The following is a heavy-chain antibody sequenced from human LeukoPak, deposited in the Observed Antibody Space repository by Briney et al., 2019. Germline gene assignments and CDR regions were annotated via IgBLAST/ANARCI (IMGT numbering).Heavy chain of an antibody. J-gene: IGHJ6*03. CDR3: ARLVTITLGGEYYMDV. CDR2: IYYSGST. CDR1: GGSISSSSYY. D-gene: IGHD3-16*01. Sequence: SETLSLTCTVSGGSISSSSYYWGWIRQPPGKGLEWMGSIYYSGSTYYNPSLKSRVTISVDTSKNQFSLKLSSVTAADTAVYYCARLVTITLGGEYYMDVWGKGTTVTVSS. V-gene: IGHV4-39*01.